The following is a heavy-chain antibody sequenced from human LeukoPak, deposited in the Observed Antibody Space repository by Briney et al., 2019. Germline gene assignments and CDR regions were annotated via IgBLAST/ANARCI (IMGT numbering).Heavy chain of an antibody. V-gene: IGHV1-18*01. CDR2: ISAYNGNT. J-gene: IGHJ4*02. Sequence: ASVKVSCTASGYTFTSYGISWVRQAPGQGLEWMGWISAYNGNTNYAQKFQGRVTMTTGTSTSTAYMELRSLRSDDTAVYYCARGTPSGTYLYWGQGTLVTVSS. D-gene: IGHD1-26*01. CDR1: GYTFTSYG. CDR3: ARGTPSGTYLY.